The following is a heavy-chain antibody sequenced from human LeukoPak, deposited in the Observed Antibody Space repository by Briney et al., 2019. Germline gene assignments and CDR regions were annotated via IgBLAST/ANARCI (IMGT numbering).Heavy chain of an antibody. Sequence: PSETLSLTCTVSGGSISSYYWSWIRQPPGKGLEWIGYIYYSGSTNCNPSLKSRVTISVDTSKNQFSLKLTSVTAADTAVYYCARLGGARYFDYWGQGTLVTVSP. CDR2: IYYSGST. CDR1: GGSISSYY. CDR3: ARLGGARYFDY. D-gene: IGHD1-26*01. V-gene: IGHV4-59*08. J-gene: IGHJ4*02.